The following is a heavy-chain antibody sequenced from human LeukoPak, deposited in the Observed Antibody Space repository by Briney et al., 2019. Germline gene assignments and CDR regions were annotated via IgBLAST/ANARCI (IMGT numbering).Heavy chain of an antibody. CDR1: GFTFSNAW. CDR2: IKSNTDGGTT. D-gene: IGHD2-2*01. J-gene: IGHJ5*02. V-gene: IGHV3-15*01. CDR3: TTPRWDIVVVPAAKSFDP. Sequence: GGSLRLSCAASGFTFSNAWMSWVRQAPGKGLEWVGRIKSNTDGGTTDYAAPVKGRFTISRDDSKNTLYLQMNSLKTDDTAVYYCTTPRWDIVVVPAAKSFDPWGQGTLVTVSS.